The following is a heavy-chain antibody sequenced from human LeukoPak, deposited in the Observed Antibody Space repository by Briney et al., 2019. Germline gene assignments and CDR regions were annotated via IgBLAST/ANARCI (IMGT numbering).Heavy chain of an antibody. V-gene: IGHV3-23*01. CDR1: GFTFSSYW. CDR3: AKDASTIVVAITLGY. J-gene: IGHJ4*02. Sequence: GGSLRLSCAASGFTFSSYWMSWVRQAPGKGLEWVSAISGSGGSTYYADSVKGRFTISRDNSKNTLYLQMNSLRVEDTAVYFCAKDASTIVVAITLGYWGQGTLVTVSS. CDR2: ISGSGGST. D-gene: IGHD3-22*01.